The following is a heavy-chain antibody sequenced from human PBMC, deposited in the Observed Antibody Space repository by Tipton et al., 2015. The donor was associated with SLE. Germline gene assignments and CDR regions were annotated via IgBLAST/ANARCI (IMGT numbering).Heavy chain of an antibody. V-gene: IGHV4-34*01. CDR2: INYSGST. J-gene: IGHJ3*02. D-gene: IGHD2/OR15-2a*01. Sequence: TLSLTCAIYSGSFSGYHWSWIRQPPGKGLEWIGEINYSGSTNYNPSLKSRATISIGTSKKQLSLKLSSVTAADTAVYYCARGVAHFYDSGSCDIWGQGTLVTVSS. CDR3: ARGVAHFYDSGSCDI. CDR1: SGSFSGYH.